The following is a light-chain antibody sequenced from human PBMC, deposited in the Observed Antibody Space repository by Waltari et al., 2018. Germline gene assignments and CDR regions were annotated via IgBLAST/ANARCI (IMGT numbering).Light chain of an antibody. J-gene: IGKJ1*01. V-gene: IGKV3-20*01. Sequence: TVLTQSPVTLSLSPGETPTLACRASRRVGASFLAWYHQRPGQSPRLLIYGTSTRATGIPDRFSGDGSGTDFTLIIRRLEPEDLGVYFCHQYDQTPWTFGQGTTVE. CDR3: HQYDQTPWT. CDR1: RRVGASF. CDR2: GTS.